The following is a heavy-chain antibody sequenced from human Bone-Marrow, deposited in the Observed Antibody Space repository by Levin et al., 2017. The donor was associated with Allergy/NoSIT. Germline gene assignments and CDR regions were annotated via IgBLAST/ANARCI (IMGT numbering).Heavy chain of an antibody. J-gene: IGHJ4*02. Sequence: GESLKISCTASGFTFSNYAMNWVRQAPGKGLEWVSRISGGGGRTDYADSVKGRCTISRDSSTNTVDLKMNSLRVEDTAVYYCAKGMELWDLIAVGPPFDDWGQGTLVAVSS. CDR3: AKGMELWDLIAVGPPFDD. CDR1: GFTFSNYA. D-gene: IGHD6-19*01. V-gene: IGHV3-23*01. CDR2: ISGGGGRT.